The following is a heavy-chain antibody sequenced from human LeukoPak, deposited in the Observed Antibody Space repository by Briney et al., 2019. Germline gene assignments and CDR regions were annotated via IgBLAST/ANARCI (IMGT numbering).Heavy chain of an antibody. J-gene: IGHJ3*02. Sequence: SETLSLTCTVSGGSISRYYWSWVRQPPGKGLEYIGNIYYSGSTNYNPSLKSRVTISLDTSRSQFSLKLTSVTAADTAVYYCARELYNWTGRRHAIDIWGQGTIVTVSS. CDR1: GGSISRYY. V-gene: IGHV4-59*01. CDR2: IYYSGST. CDR3: ARELYNWTGRRHAIDI. D-gene: IGHD1-20*01.